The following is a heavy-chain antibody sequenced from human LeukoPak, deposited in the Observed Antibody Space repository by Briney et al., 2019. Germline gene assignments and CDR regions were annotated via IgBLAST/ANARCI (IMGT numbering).Heavy chain of an antibody. J-gene: IGHJ4*02. CDR3: TRKLRLDEH. V-gene: IGHV1-8*01. CDR1: GYTFITSD. Sequence: GASVKVSCKASGYTFITSDINWVRQASGQGLEWMGYMDPNSGHTEFARKFQGRVTMTGDTLTSTAYMELSSLTPDDTAIYYCTRKLRLDEHWGQGTLVAVSS. D-gene: IGHD1-7*01. CDR2: MDPNSGHT.